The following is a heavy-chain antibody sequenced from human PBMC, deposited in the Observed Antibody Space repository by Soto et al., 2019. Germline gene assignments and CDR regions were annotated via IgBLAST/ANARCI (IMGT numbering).Heavy chain of an antibody. D-gene: IGHD3-22*01. J-gene: IGHJ4*02. Sequence: PSETLSLTCTVSGGSISSYYWSWIRQPPGKGLEWIGYIYYSGSTNYNPSLKSRVTISVDTSKNQFSLKLSSVTAADTAVYYCAKYSYYDSSGYYLGIDYWGQGTLVTVSS. CDR3: AKYSYYDSSGYYLGIDY. CDR2: IYYSGST. CDR1: GGSISSYY. V-gene: IGHV4-59*01.